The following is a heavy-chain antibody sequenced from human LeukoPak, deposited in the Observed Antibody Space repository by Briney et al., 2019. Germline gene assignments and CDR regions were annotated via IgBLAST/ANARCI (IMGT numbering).Heavy chain of an antibody. J-gene: IGHJ6*03. D-gene: IGHD3-22*01. V-gene: IGHV4-34*01. CDR3: ARGRQEVSMIVVVMTAVSYYLDV. Sequence: SETLSLTCAVYGGSFSGYYWTWIRQAPGKGLEWIGEINPSGRIPYNPSLESRLTISVDASKNQFSLNLRSLTAADTAVYYCARGRQEVSMIVVVMTAVSYYLDVWGKGTTVTVS. CDR1: GGSFSGYY. CDR2: INPSGRI.